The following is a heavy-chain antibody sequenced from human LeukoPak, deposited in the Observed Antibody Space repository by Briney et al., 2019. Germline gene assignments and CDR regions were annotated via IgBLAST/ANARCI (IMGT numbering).Heavy chain of an antibody. Sequence: GGSLRLSCAASGFTFSDYYMSWIRQAPGKGLEWVSFISSSGSTIYYSASVKGRFTISRDNAKNSLYLQMNSLRAEDTAVYYCARRIAGDSSHAFDIWGQGTMVTVSS. J-gene: IGHJ3*02. CDR3: ARRIAGDSSHAFDI. V-gene: IGHV3-11*01. CDR2: ISSSGSTI. CDR1: GFTFSDYY. D-gene: IGHD6-13*01.